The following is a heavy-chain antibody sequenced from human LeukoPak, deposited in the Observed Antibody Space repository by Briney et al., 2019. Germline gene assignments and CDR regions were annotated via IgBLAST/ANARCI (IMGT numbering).Heavy chain of an antibody. Sequence: ASETLSLTCTVSGGSISRYYWSWIRQPPGKGLEWIGYIYHSGSTNYSPSLKSRVTISVDTSKNQFSLKLNSVTAADTAVYYCARHFRGYGYAAAGIFDYWGQGTLVTVSS. J-gene: IGHJ4*02. CDR2: IYHSGST. CDR1: GGSISRYY. V-gene: IGHV4-59*08. D-gene: IGHD5-18*01. CDR3: ARHFRGYGYAAAGIFDY.